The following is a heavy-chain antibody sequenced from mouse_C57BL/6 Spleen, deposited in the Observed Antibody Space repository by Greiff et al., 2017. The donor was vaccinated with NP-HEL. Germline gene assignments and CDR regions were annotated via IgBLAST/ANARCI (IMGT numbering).Heavy chain of an antibody. D-gene: IGHD1-1*01. CDR2: INPNNGGT. J-gene: IGHJ1*03. V-gene: IGHV1-26*01. Sequence: VQLKQSGPELVKPGASVKISCKASGYTFTDYYMNWVKQSHGKSLEWIGDINPNNGGTSYNQKFKGKATLTVDKSSSTAYMELRSLTSEDSAVYYCALYGSTYWYFDVWGTGTTVTVSS. CDR3: ALYGSTYWYFDV. CDR1: GYTFTDYY.